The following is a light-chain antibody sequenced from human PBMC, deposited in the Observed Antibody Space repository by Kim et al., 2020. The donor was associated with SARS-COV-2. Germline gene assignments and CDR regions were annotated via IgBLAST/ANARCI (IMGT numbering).Light chain of an antibody. CDR3: NSRDSSGNSYF. J-gene: IGLJ1*01. CDR1: SLRTYY. CDR2: GDN. V-gene: IGLV3-19*01. Sequence: ALGQTVRITSQGDSLRTYYASWYKQKPGQAPVLGIYGDNNRPSGIPDRFSGSSSGNTASLTITGAQAEDEADYFCNSRDSSGNSYFFGTGTKVTVL.